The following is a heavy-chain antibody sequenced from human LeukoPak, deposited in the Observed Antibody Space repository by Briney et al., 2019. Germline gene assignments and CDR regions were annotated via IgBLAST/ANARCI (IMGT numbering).Heavy chain of an antibody. CDR3: AREVGSYYGMDV. CDR2: IYSGGST. Sequence: GSLRLSCAASGFTVSSNYMSWVRQAPGKGLEWVSVIYSGGSTYYADSVKGRFTISRDNSKNTLYLQMNSLRAEDTAVYYCAREVGSYYGMDVWGQGTTVTVSS. V-gene: IGHV3-66*01. D-gene: IGHD1-1*01. J-gene: IGHJ6*02. CDR1: GFTVSSNY.